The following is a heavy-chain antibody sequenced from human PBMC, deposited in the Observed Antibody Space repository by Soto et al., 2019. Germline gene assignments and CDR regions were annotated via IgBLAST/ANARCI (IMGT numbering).Heavy chain of an antibody. Sequence: TSETLSLTCTVSGGSISSSSYYWGWIRQPPGKGLEWIGSIYYSGSTYYNPSLKSRVTISVDTSKNQFSLKLSSVTAADTAVYYCARQVGIAARGYYYYYGMDVWGQGTTVTVSS. CDR1: GGSISSSSYY. CDR3: ARQVGIAARGYYYYYGMDV. CDR2: IYYSGST. V-gene: IGHV4-39*01. D-gene: IGHD6-6*01. J-gene: IGHJ6*02.